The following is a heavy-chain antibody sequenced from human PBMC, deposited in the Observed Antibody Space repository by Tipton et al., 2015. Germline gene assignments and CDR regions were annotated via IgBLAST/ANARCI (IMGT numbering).Heavy chain of an antibody. CDR1: GFTFSRSA. J-gene: IGHJ4*02. CDR3: VKDGYFHDSSGFSPLDY. CDR2: ISSNGYNT. D-gene: IGHD3-22*01. V-gene: IGHV3-64D*08. Sequence: SLRLSCTGSGFTFSRSAMNWVRQAPGKGLEYVSAISSNGYNTYYADSVKGRFTISRDNSKNTLYLQMSSLRAEDTAVYYCVKDGYFHDSSGFSPLDYWGQGTLVSVSS.